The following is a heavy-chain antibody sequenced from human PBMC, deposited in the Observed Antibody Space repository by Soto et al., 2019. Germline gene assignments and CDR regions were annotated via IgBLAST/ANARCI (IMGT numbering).Heavy chain of an antibody. V-gene: IGHV3-23*01. CDR1: GFTFSSYA. CDR3: ATGGD. D-gene: IGHD3-16*01. J-gene: IGHJ4*02. CDR2: ISGSGGST. Sequence: GGSLRLSCAASGFTFSSYAMSWVRQAPGKGLEWVSAISGSGGSTYYADHVKGRFTISRDNYKDTQYLQMNSLSAEDTAVSYCATGGDWGQGTLVTVSS.